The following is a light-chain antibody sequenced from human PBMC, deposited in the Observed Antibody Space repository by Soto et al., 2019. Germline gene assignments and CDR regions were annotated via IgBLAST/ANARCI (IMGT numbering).Light chain of an antibody. V-gene: IGKV3-20*01. CDR3: QQFGSSPLT. CDR2: DAS. CDR1: QSVSSSY. J-gene: IGKJ4*01. Sequence: DIVLTQSPGTLSLSPGERVTLSCRASQSVSSSYLAWYQQKPGQAPRLLIYDASNRATGTPDRFSGSGSGTDFTLTISRLEPEDFAVYYCQQFGSSPLTFGGGTKVEIK.